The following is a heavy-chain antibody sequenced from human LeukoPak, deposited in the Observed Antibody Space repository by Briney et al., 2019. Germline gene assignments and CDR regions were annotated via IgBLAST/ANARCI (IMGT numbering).Heavy chain of an antibody. CDR1: GYSISSGYY. J-gene: IGHJ5*02. CDR2: IYHSRST. D-gene: IGHD6-19*01. Sequence: SETLSLTCAVSGYSISSGYYWGWIRQPPGKGLEWIGSIYHSRSTYYNPSLKSRVTISVDTSKNQFSLKLSSVTAADTAVYYCARSLQWLVRGGPSWFDPWGQGTLVTVSS. CDR3: ARSLQWLVRGGPSWFDP. V-gene: IGHV4-38-2*01.